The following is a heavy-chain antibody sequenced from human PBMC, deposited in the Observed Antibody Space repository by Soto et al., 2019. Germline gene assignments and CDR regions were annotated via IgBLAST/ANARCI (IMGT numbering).Heavy chain of an antibody. Sequence: QGLLVQSGGEAKKPGASVKVSCKASGYTFTRYGISWVRQAPGQVLEWMGWISGYSGDTNYAQKFQGRVTMTIDTSTSTAYMELRSLTSDDTAVYYCAKNGQPPYYYFGMDVWGQGTPVTVSS. CDR3: AKNGQPPYYYFGMDV. CDR2: ISGYSGDT. J-gene: IGHJ6*02. CDR1: GYTFTRYG. D-gene: IGHD2-8*01. V-gene: IGHV1-18*01.